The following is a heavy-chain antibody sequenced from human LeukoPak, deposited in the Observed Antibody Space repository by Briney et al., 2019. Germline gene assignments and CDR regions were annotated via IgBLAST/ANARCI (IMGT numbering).Heavy chain of an antibody. CDR2: IRYDGSNK. J-gene: IGHJ3*02. V-gene: IGHV3-30*02. CDR3: AKDTFSGSYDDALDI. Sequence: PGGSLRLSCAASGFTFSSYGMHWVRQAPGKGLERVAFIRYDGSNKYYADSVKGRFTISRDNSKNTLYLQMNSLRAEDTAVYYCAKDTFSGSYDDALDIWGQGTMVTVSS. CDR1: GFTFSSYG. D-gene: IGHD1-26*01.